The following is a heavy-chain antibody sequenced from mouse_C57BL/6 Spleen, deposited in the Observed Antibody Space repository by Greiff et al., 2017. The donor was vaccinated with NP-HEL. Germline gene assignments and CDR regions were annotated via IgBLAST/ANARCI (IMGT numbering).Heavy chain of an antibody. V-gene: IGHV1-72*01. Sequence: QVQLQQPGAELVKPGASVKLSCKASRYTFTSYWMHWVKQRPGRGLEWIGRIDPNSGGTKYNEKFKSKATLTVDKPSSTAYMQLSSLTSEDSAVYYCAREDDYDAFDVWGTGTTVTVSS. CDR1: RYTFTSYW. J-gene: IGHJ1*03. D-gene: IGHD2-4*01. CDR2: IDPNSGGT. CDR3: AREDDYDAFDV.